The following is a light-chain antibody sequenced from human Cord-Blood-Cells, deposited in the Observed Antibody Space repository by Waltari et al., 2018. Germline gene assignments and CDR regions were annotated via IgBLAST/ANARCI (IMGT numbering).Light chain of an antibody. CDR3: SSYTSSSTQV. V-gene: IGLV2-14*01. CDR2: EVS. Sequence: QSVLTQPASVSGSPGQSITISCTGTSSDVGGYNYVSWYQQHPGKAPKLMIYEVSNRPSGVSNRFSGSKSCNMASLTISGLQAEDEADYYCSSYTSSSTQVFGTGTKVTVL. J-gene: IGLJ1*01. CDR1: SSDVGGYNY.